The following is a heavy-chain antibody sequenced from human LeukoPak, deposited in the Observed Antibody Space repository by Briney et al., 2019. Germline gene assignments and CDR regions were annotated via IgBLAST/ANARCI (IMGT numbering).Heavy chain of an antibody. J-gene: IGHJ5*02. Sequence: SETLSLTCTVSGGSISSYYWSWIRQPPGKGLEWIGYIYYSGSTNYNPSLKSRVTISVDTSKNQFSLKLSSVTAADTAVYYCARQGSSGWYTAGWFDPWGQGTLVTVSS. V-gene: IGHV4-59*01. CDR1: GGSISSYY. D-gene: IGHD6-19*01. CDR2: IYYSGST. CDR3: ARQGSSGWYTAGWFDP.